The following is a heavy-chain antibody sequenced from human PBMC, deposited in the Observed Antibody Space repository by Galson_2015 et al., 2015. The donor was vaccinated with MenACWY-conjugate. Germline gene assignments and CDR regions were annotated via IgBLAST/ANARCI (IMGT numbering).Heavy chain of an antibody. V-gene: IGHV1-69*13. CDR1: GGTLSTYG. J-gene: IGHJ6*02. D-gene: IGHD1-14*01. CDR2: IIPQFGTT. CDR3: ARALNRAIEPVPKHGHYYNGMEV. Sequence: SVKVSCKASGGTLSTYGVSWVRQAPGQGLEWMGGIIPQFGTTHYAQKFQGRVNIIADESTSTVYMHLSSLKSEDTTVYFCARALNRAIEPVPKHGHYYNGMEVWGQGPMVIV.